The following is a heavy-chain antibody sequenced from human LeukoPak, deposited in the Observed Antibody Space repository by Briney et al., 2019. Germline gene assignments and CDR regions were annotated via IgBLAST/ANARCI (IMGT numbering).Heavy chain of an antibody. J-gene: IGHJ4*02. CDR2: INSDGSWT. CDR3: VSFYETY. D-gene: IGHD2/OR15-2a*01. V-gene: IGHV3-74*01. CDR1: GNYW. Sequence: GGSLRLSCAASGNYWMHWVRLAPGKGLVWVSHINSDGSWTSYADSVKGRFTISKDNAKNTVYLQMNSLRAEDTAVYYCVSFYETYWGRGTLVTVSS.